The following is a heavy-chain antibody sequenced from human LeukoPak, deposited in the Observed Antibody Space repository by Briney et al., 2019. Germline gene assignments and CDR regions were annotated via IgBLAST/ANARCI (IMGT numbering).Heavy chain of an antibody. D-gene: IGHD4-17*01. V-gene: IGHV3-23*01. CDR2: ISGRGGST. J-gene: IGHJ4*02. CDR1: GFTFSSYA. Sequence: PGGSLRLSCAASGFTFSSYAMSWVRQAPGKGLEWVSAISGRGGSTYYADSVKGRFTISRDNSKNTLYLKMNSLRAEDTAVYYCAKAGTTVTTAFLDYWGQGTLVTVSS. CDR3: AKAGTTVTTAFLDY.